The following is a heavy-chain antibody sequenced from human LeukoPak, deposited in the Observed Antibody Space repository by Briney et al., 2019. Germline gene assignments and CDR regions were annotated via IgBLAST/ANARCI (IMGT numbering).Heavy chain of an antibody. V-gene: IGHV5-51*01. D-gene: IGHD5-12*01. CDR3: GRVKYSGYEFDC. J-gene: IGHJ4*02. Sequence: GESLQISCKASGYTFATTWIGWVRQVPGKGLEWMGIIYPSDSDTRVSPSFQGQVTISADKSISTAYLQWSSLKASDSALYYCGRVKYSGYEFDCWGQGTLVTVSS. CDR1: GYTFATTW. CDR2: IYPSDSDT.